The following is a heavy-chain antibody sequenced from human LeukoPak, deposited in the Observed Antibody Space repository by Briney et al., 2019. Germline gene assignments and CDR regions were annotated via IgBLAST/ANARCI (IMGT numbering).Heavy chain of an antibody. CDR1: GFTLSSYG. Sequence: RGSLRLSCAVSGFTLSSYGMHWVRQAPGKGLEWVAIIYSDESNKYYADFVRGRFTISRDISKNTLFLQMNSLSAEDTAVYYCARVRGSTDWYVDYWGQGTLVTVSS. J-gene: IGHJ4*02. V-gene: IGHV3-33*01. D-gene: IGHD2-2*01. CDR3: ARVRGSTDWYVDY. CDR2: IYSDESNK.